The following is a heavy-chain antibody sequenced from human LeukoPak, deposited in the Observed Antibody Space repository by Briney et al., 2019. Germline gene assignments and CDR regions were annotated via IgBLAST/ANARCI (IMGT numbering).Heavy chain of an antibody. CDR1: GFTFSSYA. J-gene: IGHJ4*02. Sequence: PGGSLRLSCAASGFTFSSYAMSWVRQAPEKGLEWVSSISDSGDITYYTDSVKGRFTISRDHSKNTLYLQMNRLEAEDTAVYYCAKAQGSIRGCYFDYWGQGTLVTVSS. CDR2: ISDSGDIT. V-gene: IGHV3-23*01. CDR3: AKAQGSIRGCYFDY. D-gene: IGHD3-3*01.